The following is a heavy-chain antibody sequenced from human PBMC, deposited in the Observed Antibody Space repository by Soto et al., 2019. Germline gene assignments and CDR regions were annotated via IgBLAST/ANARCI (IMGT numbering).Heavy chain of an antibody. CDR2: IYYSGNT. V-gene: IGHV4-31*01. Sequence: QVQLQESGPGLVKPSQTLSLTCTVSGDSSSSDDYYWSWIRQHPGKGLEWIGNIYYSGNTYYNPSLKXPLXIXADTSKKQFSLRLSSVTAADTAVYYCARMESNWFDPWGQGTLVTVSS. CDR3: ARMESNWFDP. J-gene: IGHJ5*02. D-gene: IGHD1-1*01. CDR1: GDSSSSDDYY.